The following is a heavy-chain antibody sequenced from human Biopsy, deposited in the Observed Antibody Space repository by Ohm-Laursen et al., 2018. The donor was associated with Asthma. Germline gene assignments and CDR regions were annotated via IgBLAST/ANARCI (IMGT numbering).Heavy chain of an antibody. Sequence: TLSLTCIVSGDSITSGGCCWNWIRQHPGKGLEWIGYIHHSGASYFNPSLKSRVSFSRDTSKNQFSLRLSSVTAADTAMYYCARIPRRSGSYFVDYWGRGTLVTVSS. CDR3: ARIPRRSGSYFVDY. J-gene: IGHJ4*02. D-gene: IGHD3-22*01. CDR1: GDSITSGGCC. CDR2: IHHSGAS. V-gene: IGHV4-31*03.